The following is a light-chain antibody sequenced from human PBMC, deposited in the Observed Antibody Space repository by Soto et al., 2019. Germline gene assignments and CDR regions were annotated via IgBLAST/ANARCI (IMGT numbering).Light chain of an antibody. CDR3: QQSYSIPYT. CDR2: ATS. J-gene: IGKJ2*01. CDR1: QSITSY. V-gene: IGKV1-39*01. Sequence: DIQMTQSPSSLSASVGDTVTITCRASQSITSYLNWYQQTPGKAPKVLIYATSTLQDGAPSRFSGSGSGTDFTLTISSLQPEEFAIYFCQQSYSIPYTVGQGTKVDIK.